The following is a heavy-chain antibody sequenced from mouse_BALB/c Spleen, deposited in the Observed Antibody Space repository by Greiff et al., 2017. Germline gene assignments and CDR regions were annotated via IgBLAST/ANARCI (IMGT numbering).Heavy chain of an antibody. D-gene: IGHD2-4*01. CDR3: ARGFPYDYDPWFAY. Sequence: QVQLQQSGAELMKPGASVKISCKATGYTFSSYWIEWVKQRPGHGLEWIGEILPGSGSTNYNEKFKGKATFTADTSSNTAYMQLSSLTSEDSAVYYCARGFPYDYDPWFAYWGQGTLVTVSA. CDR2: ILPGSGST. J-gene: IGHJ3*01. CDR1: GYTFSSYW. V-gene: IGHV1-9*01.